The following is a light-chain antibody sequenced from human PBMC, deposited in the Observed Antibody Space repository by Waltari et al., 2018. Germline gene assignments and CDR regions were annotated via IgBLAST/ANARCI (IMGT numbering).Light chain of an antibody. CDR3: QQSYSTPWT. CDR1: QSISSC. J-gene: IGKJ1*01. Sequence: DIQMTQSPSSLSASVGDRVTITCRASQSISSCLNWYQQKPGKAPKLLIYAASSLQSGVPSRFSGSGSGTDVTLTISSLQPEDVATYYCQQSYSTPWTFGQGTKVEIK. CDR2: AAS. V-gene: IGKV1-39*01.